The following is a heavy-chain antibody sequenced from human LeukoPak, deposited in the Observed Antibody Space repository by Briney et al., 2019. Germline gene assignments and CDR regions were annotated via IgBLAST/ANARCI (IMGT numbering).Heavy chain of an antibody. J-gene: IGHJ4*02. D-gene: IGHD4-23*01. Sequence: GEALKISCKTSGYSFTSYWITWVRQMPGKGLEWMGIIYPDDSDTTYSPSFQGQVTISADKSINTAYLQWSSLKASDTAMYYCARRDYGGKHFDYWGQGTLVTVS. CDR2: IYPDDSDT. CDR3: ARRDYGGKHFDY. CDR1: GYSFTSYW. V-gene: IGHV5-51*01.